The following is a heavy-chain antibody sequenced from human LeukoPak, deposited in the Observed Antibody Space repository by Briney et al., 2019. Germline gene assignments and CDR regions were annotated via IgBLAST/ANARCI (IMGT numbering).Heavy chain of an antibody. CDR1: GFTFSSQA. Sequence: GGSLRLSCAASGFTFSSQAMTWVRQAPGKELEWVSTVSDSGGSTYYADSVKGRFTISRDNSKNTLYLQMNGLRAEDTAVYYCASRRYSSSARDAFNIWGHGTMVTVSS. D-gene: IGHD6-6*01. CDR3: ASRRYSSSARDAFNI. V-gene: IGHV3-23*01. CDR2: VSDSGGST. J-gene: IGHJ3*02.